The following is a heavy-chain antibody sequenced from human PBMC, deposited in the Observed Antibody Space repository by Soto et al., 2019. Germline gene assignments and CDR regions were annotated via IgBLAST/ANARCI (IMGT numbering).Heavy chain of an antibody. Sequence: ASVKVSCKVSGYTLTELSMHWVRQAPGKGLEWMGGFDPEDGETIYAQKFQGRVTMTEDTSTSTAYMELSSLRSEDTAVYYCASGSSSSYAFDIWGQGTMVTVSS. V-gene: IGHV1-24*01. D-gene: IGHD6-6*01. CDR1: GYTLTELS. CDR3: ASGSSSSYAFDI. CDR2: FDPEDGET. J-gene: IGHJ3*02.